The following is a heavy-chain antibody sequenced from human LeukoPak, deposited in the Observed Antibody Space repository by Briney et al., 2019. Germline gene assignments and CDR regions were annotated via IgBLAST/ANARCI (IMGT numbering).Heavy chain of an antibody. V-gene: IGHV1-2*02. CDR3: AREPPKYYYDSSGFP. J-gene: IGHJ5*02. CDR1: GYTFTGYY. Sequence: ASVKVSCKASGYTFTGYYMHWVRQAPGQGLEWMGWINPNSGGTNYAQKFQGRVTMTRDTSISTAYMELSRLRSDDTAVYYCAREPPKYYYDSSGFPWGQGTLVTVSS. CDR2: INPNSGGT. D-gene: IGHD3-22*01.